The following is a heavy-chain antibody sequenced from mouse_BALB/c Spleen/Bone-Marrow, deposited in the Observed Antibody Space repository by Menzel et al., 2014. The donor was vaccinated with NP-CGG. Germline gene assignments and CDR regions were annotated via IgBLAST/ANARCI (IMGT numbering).Heavy chain of an antibody. CDR1: GYTFTDYN. J-gene: IGHJ3*01. CDR2: INPNNGGT. Sequence: VQLQQSGPELVKPGASVKISCKASGYTFTDYNMDWVKPSHGKSLEWIGDINPNNGGTNYNQKFKGKATLTVDKSSSSTYMELRRLAAEDAAVCYCAIITTATGAYWGQGTLVTVSA. CDR3: AIITTATGAY. D-gene: IGHD1-2*01. V-gene: IGHV1-18*01.